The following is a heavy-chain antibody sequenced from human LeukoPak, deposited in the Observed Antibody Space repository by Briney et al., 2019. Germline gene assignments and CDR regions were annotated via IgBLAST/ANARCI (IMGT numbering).Heavy chain of an antibody. CDR1: GFTFDDYA. CDR3: AKESSYCSGGSCYLMFDY. J-gene: IGHJ4*02. Sequence: PGGSPRLSCAASGFTFDDYAMHWVRQAPGKGLEWVSGISWNSGSIGYADSVKGRFTISRDNAKNSLYLQMNSLRAEDTALYYCAKESSYCSGGSCYLMFDYWGQGTLVTVSS. CDR2: ISWNSGSI. D-gene: IGHD2-15*01. V-gene: IGHV3-9*01.